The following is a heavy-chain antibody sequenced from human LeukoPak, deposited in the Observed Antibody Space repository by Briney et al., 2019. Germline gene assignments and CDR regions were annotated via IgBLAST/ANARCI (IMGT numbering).Heavy chain of an antibody. J-gene: IGHJ5*02. D-gene: IGHD5-18*01. V-gene: IGHV1-46*01. CDR1: GYIFTSHF. Sequence: ASVKVSCKASGYIFTSHFMHWVRQAPGQGLEWMGLINPSGGSTRYAQKFQGRVTMTRDVSTSTVYMELSSLRSEDTAVYYCARALPHRRLMDTTMEQHWFDPWGQGTLVTVSS. CDR2: INPSGGST. CDR3: ARALPHRRLMDTTMEQHWFDP.